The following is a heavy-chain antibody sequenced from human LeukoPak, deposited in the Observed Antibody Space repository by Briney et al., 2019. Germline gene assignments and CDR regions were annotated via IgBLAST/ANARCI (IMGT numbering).Heavy chain of an antibody. CDR3: AIQGTSVTGSYYLQKHDAFDI. Sequence: ASVKVSCKVSGYTLTELSMHWVRQAPGKGLEWMGGFDPEDGETIYAQKFQGRVTMTEDTSTDTAYMELSSLRSEDTAVYYCAIQGTSVTGSYYLQKHDAFDIWGQGTMATVSS. V-gene: IGHV1-24*01. CDR2: FDPEDGET. J-gene: IGHJ3*02. D-gene: IGHD1-26*01. CDR1: GYTLTELS.